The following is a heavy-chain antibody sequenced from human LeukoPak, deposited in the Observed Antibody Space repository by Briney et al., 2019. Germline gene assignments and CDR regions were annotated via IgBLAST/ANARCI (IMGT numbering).Heavy chain of an antibody. CDR1: GFPFSSYG. CDR3: AKDLNTVVMQYFHS. Sequence: PGGSLRLSCTGSGFPFSSYGMHWVRQTPGRGLEWVAFIRYDGKTEYYADSVKGRFTIAREDSHSTVHLHMKDLKPDDAAVYFCAKDLNTVVMQYFHSWGQGTLVSVSS. CDR2: IRYDGKTE. D-gene: IGHD2-21*01. J-gene: IGHJ4*02. V-gene: IGHV3-30*02.